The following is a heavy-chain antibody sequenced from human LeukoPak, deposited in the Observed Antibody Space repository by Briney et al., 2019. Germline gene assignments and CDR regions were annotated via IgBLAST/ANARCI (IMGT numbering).Heavy chain of an antibody. D-gene: IGHD3-16*01. V-gene: IGHV4-59*01. J-gene: IGHJ5*02. CDR3: ARGGGLKDWFDP. CDR1: GGSISSYY. Sequence: SETLSLTCTVSGGSISSYYWSWIRQPPGKGLKWIGYIYYSGSTNYNPSLKSRVTISVDTSKNQFSLKLSSVTAADTAVYYCARGGGLKDWFDPWGQGTLVTVSS. CDR2: IYYSGST.